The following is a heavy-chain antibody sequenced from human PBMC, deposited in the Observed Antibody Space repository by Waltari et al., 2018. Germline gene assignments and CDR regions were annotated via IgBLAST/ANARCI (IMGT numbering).Heavy chain of an antibody. Sequence: EVQLLESGGGFVQPGGSLRLSCAASGFAFTTYAMSWVRKAPGKGLEWVSGIRESGASTYYADSVKGRFTLSRDNSKNTVYLQMNLLGVEDTAVYYCARMTGADVFSDALDVWGQGTIVVVSS. CDR2: IRESGAST. CDR1: GFAFTTYA. D-gene: IGHD3-10*01. CDR3: ARMTGADVFSDALDV. V-gene: IGHV3-23*01. J-gene: IGHJ3*01.